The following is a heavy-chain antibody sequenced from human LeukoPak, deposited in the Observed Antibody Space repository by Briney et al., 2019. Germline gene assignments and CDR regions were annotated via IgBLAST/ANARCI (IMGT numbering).Heavy chain of an antibody. CDR1: GFSLSTRGVG. D-gene: IGHD3-9*01. CDR2: IYWNDDK. CDR3: AHRLGYYDILTGYPTLYFDY. V-gene: IGHV2-5*01. J-gene: IGHJ4*02. Sequence: SGPTLVHPPRPLTLTCTFSGFSLSTRGVGVGWIRQPPGKALEWLALIYWNDDKRYSPSLKSRLTITKDTSKNQVVATMTNMDPVDTATYYCAHRLGYYDILTGYPTLYFDYWGQGTLVTVSS.